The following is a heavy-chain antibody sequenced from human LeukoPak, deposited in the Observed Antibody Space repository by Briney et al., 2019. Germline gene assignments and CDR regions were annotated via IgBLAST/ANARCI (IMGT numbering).Heavy chain of an antibody. CDR3: ARLTGTAYNWFDP. CDR1: GGSLRSYY. V-gene: IGHV4-4*07. D-gene: IGHD1-20*01. J-gene: IGHJ5*02. CDR2: IFPGGGT. Sequence: SETLSLTCTVSGGSLRSYYWNWIRQPAGKGLEWVGRIFPGGGTSYSPSLKSRVTMSADTSKSQFSLKLTSVTAAGTAVYYCARLTGTAYNWFDPWGPGTLVTVSS.